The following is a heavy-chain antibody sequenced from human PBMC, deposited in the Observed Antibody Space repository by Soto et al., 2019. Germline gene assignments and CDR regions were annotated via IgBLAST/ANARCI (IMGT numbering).Heavy chain of an antibody. J-gene: IGHJ4*02. CDR3: AKHLIGGRLQSPFDL. Sequence: ASVKVSCKASGYTFTRYTMNWVRQAPGQRLEWMGWINPDNGNTKSSQKFQDRVIITRDTSASTAYMDLSSLRAEDTAVYYCAKHLIGGRLQSPFDLWGQGTQVTVSS. CDR2: INPDNGNT. V-gene: IGHV1-3*01. CDR1: GYTFTRYT. D-gene: IGHD3-22*01.